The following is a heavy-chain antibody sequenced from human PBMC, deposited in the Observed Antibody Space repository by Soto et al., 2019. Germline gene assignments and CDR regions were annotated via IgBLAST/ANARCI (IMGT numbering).Heavy chain of an antibody. J-gene: IGHJ4*02. V-gene: IGHV1-18*01. Sequence: QVQLVQSGAEVKKPGASVKVSCKTSGYTFTSYHISWVRQAPGQGLEWMGWISAYNTNTNYAQMFQGRVTMTTDTLTSTAYMEQRSLISDDTTVYYCARDTPPTDYWGQGTLVDVSS. CDR1: GYTFTSYH. CDR3: ARDTPPTDY. CDR2: ISAYNTNT.